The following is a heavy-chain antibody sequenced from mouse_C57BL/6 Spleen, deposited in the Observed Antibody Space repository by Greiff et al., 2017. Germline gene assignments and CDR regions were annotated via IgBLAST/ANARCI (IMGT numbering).Heavy chain of an antibody. Sequence: VQLQQPGAELVKPGASVKMSCKASGYTFTTYWIEWMKQNPGKSLEWIGNFYPYNDDTKYNEKFKSKATLTVENSSSTVYLERSRLTSDDAAVYYCGRRERQAMGGWGQGTSVTVST. V-gene: IGHV1-47*01. CDR1: GYTFTTYW. D-gene: IGHD3-2*02. CDR3: GRRERQAMGG. CDR2: FYPYNDDT. J-gene: IGHJ4*01.